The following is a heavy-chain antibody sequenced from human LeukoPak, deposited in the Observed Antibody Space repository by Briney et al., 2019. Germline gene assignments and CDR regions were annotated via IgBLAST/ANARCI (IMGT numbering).Heavy chain of an antibody. D-gene: IGHD3-3*01. V-gene: IGHV1-2*02. CDR2: INPNSGGT. J-gene: IGHJ5*02. CDR3: ARDRARIPDFWSGYSCDP. Sequence: ASVKVSCKASGYTFTGYYMHWVRQAPGQGLEWMGWINPNSGGTNYAQKFQGRVTVTRDTSISTAYMELSRLRSDDTAVYYCARDRARIPDFWSGYSCDPWGQGTLVTVSS. CDR1: GYTFTGYY.